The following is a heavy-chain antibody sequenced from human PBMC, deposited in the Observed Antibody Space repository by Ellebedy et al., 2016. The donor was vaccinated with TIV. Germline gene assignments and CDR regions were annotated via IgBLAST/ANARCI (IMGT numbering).Heavy chain of an antibody. J-gene: IGHJ4*02. CDR3: ARGQDYDFWSGYYLFDY. CDR1: GFTFSSYA. Sequence: GGSLRLSCAASGFTFSSYAMHWVRQAPGKGLEWVAVISYDGSNKYYADSVKGRFTISRDNSKNTLYLQMNSLRAEDTAVYYCARGQDYDFWSGYYLFDYWGQGTLVTVSS. CDR2: ISYDGSNK. V-gene: IGHV3-30-3*01. D-gene: IGHD3-3*01.